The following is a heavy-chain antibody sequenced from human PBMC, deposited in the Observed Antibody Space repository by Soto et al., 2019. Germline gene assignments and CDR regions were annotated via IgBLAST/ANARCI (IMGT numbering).Heavy chain of an antibody. CDR2: IYYSGST. D-gene: IGHD6-13*01. J-gene: IGHJ5*02. CDR1: GGSISSGGYY. CDR3: ARVRRAAAAANWFDP. Sequence: PSETLSLTCTVSGGSISSGGYYWSWIRQHPGKGLEWIGYIYYSGSTYYNPSLKSRVTISVDTSKNQFSLKLSSVTAADTAVYYCARVRRAAAAANWFDPWGQGTLVTVSS. V-gene: IGHV4-31*03.